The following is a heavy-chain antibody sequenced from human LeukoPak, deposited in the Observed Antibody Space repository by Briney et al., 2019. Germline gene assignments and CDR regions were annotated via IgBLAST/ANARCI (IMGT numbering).Heavy chain of an antibody. CDR3: AAYYSGSYFFDY. Sequence: PSETLSLTCTVSGGSISSYYWGWIRQPPGKGLEWIGYIYYSGSTNYNPSLRSRVTISVDTSKNQFSLKLNSVTAADTAVYYCAAYYSGSYFFDYWGQGTLVTVSS. D-gene: IGHD1-26*01. CDR1: GGSISSYY. V-gene: IGHV4-59*01. CDR2: IYYSGST. J-gene: IGHJ4*02.